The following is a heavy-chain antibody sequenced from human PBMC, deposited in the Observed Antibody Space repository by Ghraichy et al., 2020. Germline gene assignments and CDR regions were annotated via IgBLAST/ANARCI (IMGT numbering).Heavy chain of an antibody. CDR2: ISTSRSYI. CDR3: AREEITGSGSYPDY. J-gene: IGHJ4*02. CDR1: GFTFSNYA. D-gene: IGHD3-10*01. V-gene: IGHV3-21*01. Sequence: GESLNISCAASGFTFSNYAMNWVRQAPGKGLEWVSSISTSRSYIYYADSVKGRFTISRDNAKNSLYLQMNSLRAEDTAVYYCAREEITGSGSYPDYWGQGTLVTVSS.